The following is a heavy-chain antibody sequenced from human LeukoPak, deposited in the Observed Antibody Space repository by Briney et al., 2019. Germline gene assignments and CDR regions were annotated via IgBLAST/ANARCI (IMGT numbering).Heavy chain of an antibody. CDR2: ISGSGGST. Sequence: GGSLRLSCAASGFTFSSYAMSWVRQAPGKGLEWVSAISGSGGSTYYADSVKGRFTISRDNSKNTLYLQMNSLRAEDTAVYYCAKEYYDSSGYWSPYNAFDIWGQGRMATVSS. CDR1: GFTFSSYA. J-gene: IGHJ3*02. CDR3: AKEYYDSSGYWSPYNAFDI. D-gene: IGHD3-22*01. V-gene: IGHV3-23*01.